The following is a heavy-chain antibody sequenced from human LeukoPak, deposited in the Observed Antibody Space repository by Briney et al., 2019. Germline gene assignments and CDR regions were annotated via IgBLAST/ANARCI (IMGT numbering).Heavy chain of an antibody. V-gene: IGHV3-53*01. CDR3: AKALESSGWFPDY. CDR2: IYSGGST. D-gene: IGHD6-19*01. CDR1: GFTVSSNY. Sequence: GGSLRLSCAASGFTVSSNYMSWVRQAPGKGLEWVSVIYSGGSTYYADSVKGRFTISRDNAKNTLYLQMNSLRAEDTAVYYCAKALESSGWFPDYWGQGTLVTVSS. J-gene: IGHJ4*02.